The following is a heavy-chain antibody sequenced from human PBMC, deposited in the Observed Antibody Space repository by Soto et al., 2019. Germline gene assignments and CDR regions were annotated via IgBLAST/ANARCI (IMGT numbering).Heavy chain of an antibody. J-gene: IGHJ4*02. Sequence: GGSLRLSCAASGFTFSSYSMNWVRQAPGKGLEWVSYISSSSSTINYADSVKGRFTISRDNAKNSLYLQMNSLRAEDRAVYYCGRDRDYWGQGTLVTVSS. CDR2: ISSSSSTI. V-gene: IGHV3-48*04. CDR3: GRDRDY. CDR1: GFTFSSYS.